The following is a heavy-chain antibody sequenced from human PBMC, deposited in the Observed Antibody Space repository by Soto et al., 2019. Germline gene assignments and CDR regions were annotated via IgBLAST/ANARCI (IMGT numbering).Heavy chain of an antibody. CDR1: GYTFTASG. CDR3: ARVPTRRGSGMDV. J-gene: IGHJ6*02. Sequence: SVKFSCKASGYTFTASGISWVRQAPGQGLEWMGWINPNSGGTDYAQKFLGLVTMTRDTSVGTAYVELSRLRSDDTAVYYCARVPTRRGSGMDVWGQGTTVTVSS. V-gene: IGHV1-2*04. CDR2: INPNSGGT.